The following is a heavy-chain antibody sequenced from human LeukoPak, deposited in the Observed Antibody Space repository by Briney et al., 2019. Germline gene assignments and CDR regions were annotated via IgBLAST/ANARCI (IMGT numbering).Heavy chain of an antibody. Sequence: GASVKVSCKTSGYTFASYGISWVRQAPGQGLEWLGWISTYNGNTNYAQKVQGRVTMTTDTSTSIAYMELRSLRFDDTAVYYCARPDGRGWDALDYWGQGTLVTVSS. CDR1: GYTFASYG. V-gene: IGHV1-18*01. CDR3: ARPDGRGWDALDY. CDR2: ISTYNGNT. J-gene: IGHJ4*02. D-gene: IGHD6-19*01.